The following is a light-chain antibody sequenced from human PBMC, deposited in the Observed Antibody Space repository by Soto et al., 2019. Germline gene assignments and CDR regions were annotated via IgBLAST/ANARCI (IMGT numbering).Light chain of an antibody. Sequence: EIVLTQSPATLSLSPGESATLSCRASQSVSSYLAWYQQKPGQAPRLLIYDASNRATGIPARFSGSGSGTDFTLTISSLDPEDFAVYYCQQRSNFAFGPGTKVDIK. J-gene: IGKJ3*01. CDR1: QSVSSY. V-gene: IGKV3-11*01. CDR2: DAS. CDR3: QQRSNFA.